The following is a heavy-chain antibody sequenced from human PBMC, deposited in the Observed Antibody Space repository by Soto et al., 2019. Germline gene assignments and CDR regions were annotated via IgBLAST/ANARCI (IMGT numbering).Heavy chain of an antibody. Sequence: QITLKESGPTLVKPTQTLTLTCTFSGFSLSTSGVGVGWIRQPPGKALEWLALIYWDDDKRYSPSLKSRLTLTNDTSKTQVVLTMPNLDPVDTATYYSAHSELRDWISTSCNWFDPWGQGTLVTVSS. CDR2: IYWDDDK. J-gene: IGHJ5*02. V-gene: IGHV2-5*02. D-gene: IGHD2-2*01. CDR3: AHSELRDWISTSCNWFDP. CDR1: GFSLSTSGVG.